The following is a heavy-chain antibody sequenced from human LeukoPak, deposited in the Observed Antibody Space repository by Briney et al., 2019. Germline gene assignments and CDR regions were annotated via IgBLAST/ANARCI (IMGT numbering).Heavy chain of an antibody. Sequence: GGSLRLSCEASGFTFSSYDMHWVRQAPGKGLEWVAFIQYDASNKYYADSVKGRFTISRDNAENSLYLQLNSLRAEDTAVYYCARDRWGYSYGGDWGQGTLVTVSS. CDR2: IQYDASNK. CDR3: ARDRWGYSYGGD. D-gene: IGHD5-18*01. J-gene: IGHJ4*02. V-gene: IGHV3-30*02. CDR1: GFTFSSYD.